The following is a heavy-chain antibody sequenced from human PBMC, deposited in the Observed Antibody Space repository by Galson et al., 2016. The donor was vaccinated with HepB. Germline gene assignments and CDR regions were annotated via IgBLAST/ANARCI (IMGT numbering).Heavy chain of an antibody. V-gene: IGHV4-4*02. CDR1: GGSISTSHW. CDR3: ARHTLAAGSGAAFYM. CDR2: AHRSGTS. D-gene: IGHD6-13*01. Sequence: SETLSLTCDVSGGSISTSHWWSWVRQSPGKGLEWIATAHRSGTSHSNPSLKSRVTISIDTAKNQFSLIVNSVTAADTSVYYCARHTLAAGSGAAFYMWGQATMVSVSS. J-gene: IGHJ3*02.